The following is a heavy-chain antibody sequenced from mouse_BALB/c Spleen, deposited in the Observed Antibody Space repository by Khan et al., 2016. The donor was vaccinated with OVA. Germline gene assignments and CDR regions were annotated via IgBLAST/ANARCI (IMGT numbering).Heavy chain of an antibody. J-gene: IGHJ1*01. V-gene: IGHV5-9-3*01. CDR3: ARPPITTVVATSYGFFDV. CDR2: ISSGGTYT. D-gene: IGHD1-1*01. Sequence: EVELVESGGGLVKPGGSLKLSCAASGFTFSSYAMSWVRQTPEKRLEWVATISSGGTYTYYPDSVKGRFTISRDNAKNTLYLQMSSLRSEDTAMFYCARPPITTVVATSYGFFDVWGAGTTVTVS. CDR1: GFTFSSYA.